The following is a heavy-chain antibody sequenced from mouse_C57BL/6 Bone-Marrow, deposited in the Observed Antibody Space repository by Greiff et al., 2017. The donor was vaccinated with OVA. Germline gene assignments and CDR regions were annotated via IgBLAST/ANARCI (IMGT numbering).Heavy chain of an antibody. V-gene: IGHV14-2*01. CDR2: IAPEDGEP. CDR3: ASLNWDPDY. J-gene: IGHJ2*01. Sequence: EVQGVESGAELVKPGASVKLSCTASGFNIQDYYMHWVKQRTEQGLEWIGRIAPEDGEPKYAPKLQGKATIPADTSSNTAYLQLSSLTSEDTAVYYCASLNWDPDYWGQGTTLTVSS. D-gene: IGHD4-1*01. CDR1: GFNIQDYY.